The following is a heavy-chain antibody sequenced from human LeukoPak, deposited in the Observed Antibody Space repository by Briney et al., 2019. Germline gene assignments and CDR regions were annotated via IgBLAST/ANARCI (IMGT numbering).Heavy chain of an antibody. V-gene: IGHV4-59*08. CDR1: GGSISSYF. J-gene: IGHJ5*02. CDR3: ARRRITMVRGVIREDSNWFDP. Sequence: SETLSLTCTVSGGSISSYFWTWIRQPPGKGLEWIGYVDYSGNTNYNPSLKSRVTISVDTSKNKFSLKLSSVAAADTAVYYCARRRITMVRGVIREDSNWFDPWGQGTLVTVSS. CDR2: VDYSGNT. D-gene: IGHD3-10*01.